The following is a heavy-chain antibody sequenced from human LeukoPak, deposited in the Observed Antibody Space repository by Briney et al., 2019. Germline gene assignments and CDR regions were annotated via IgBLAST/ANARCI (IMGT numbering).Heavy chain of an antibody. Sequence: PGGSLRLSCAASGFTFSSYAMSWVRQAPGKGLEWVSYISSSGSTIYYADSVKGRFTISRDNAKNSLYLQMNSLRAEDTAVYYCARDDGAYSSSWSDYWGQGTLVTVSS. V-gene: IGHV3-48*04. CDR1: GFTFSSYA. D-gene: IGHD6-13*01. CDR2: ISSSGSTI. CDR3: ARDDGAYSSSWSDY. J-gene: IGHJ4*02.